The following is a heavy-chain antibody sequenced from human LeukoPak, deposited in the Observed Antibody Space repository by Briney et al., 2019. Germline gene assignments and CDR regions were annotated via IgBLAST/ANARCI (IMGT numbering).Heavy chain of an antibody. CDR1: GITVSSNY. Sequence: GGSPRLSCAASGITVSSNYMSWVRQAPGKGLEWISTIYSGGSTYYADSVKGRFTISRDNSKNTVFLQMNSLRAEDTAVYYCASGKYAPVGATYSFDIWGQGTMVTVSS. V-gene: IGHV3-66*01. J-gene: IGHJ3*02. CDR3: ASGKYAPVGATYSFDI. CDR2: IYSGGST. D-gene: IGHD2-15*01.